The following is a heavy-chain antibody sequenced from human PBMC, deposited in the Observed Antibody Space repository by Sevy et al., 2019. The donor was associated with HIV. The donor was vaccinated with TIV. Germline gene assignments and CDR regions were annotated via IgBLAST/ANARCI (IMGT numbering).Heavy chain of an antibody. D-gene: IGHD3-22*01. V-gene: IGHV1-18*01. CDR3: ARDWAPGYYYDAIGVKRDYYFDY. CDR2: ISAYNGNT. J-gene: IGHJ4*02. Sequence: ASVKVSCKASDYTFSTQGFNWVRQAPGQGLEWMGWISAYNGNTKYAQKFQGRVTMTTDTSTRTAYMELRSLPSDDTALYYCARDWAPGYYYDAIGVKRDYYFDYWGQGTLVTVSS. CDR1: DYTFSTQG.